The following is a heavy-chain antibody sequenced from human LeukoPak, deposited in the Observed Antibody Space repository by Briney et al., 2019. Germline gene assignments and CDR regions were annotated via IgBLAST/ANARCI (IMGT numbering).Heavy chain of an antibody. D-gene: IGHD3-22*01. Sequence: SETLSLTCAVYGGSFSGYYWTWIRQPPGKGLEWIGEINHSGSTNYNPSLKSRVTMSVDTSKNQFSLKLSSVTAADTAVYYCASPSYDSSGDYFDYWGQGTLVTVSS. CDR2: INHSGST. J-gene: IGHJ4*02. CDR1: GGSFSGYY. V-gene: IGHV4-34*01. CDR3: ASPSYDSSGDYFDY.